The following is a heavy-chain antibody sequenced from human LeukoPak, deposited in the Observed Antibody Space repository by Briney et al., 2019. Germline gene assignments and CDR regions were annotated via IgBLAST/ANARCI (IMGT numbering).Heavy chain of an antibody. J-gene: IGHJ6*03. CDR3: AKDATTVTHYFYYYMDV. D-gene: IGHD4-11*01. Sequence: GGSLRLSCAASGFTFSSYGMHWVRQAPGKGLEWVAFIRYEGSNTYYADSVKGRFTISRDNSKNTLYLQMNSLRAEDTAVYYCAKDATTVTHYFYYYMDVWGKGTTVTISS. CDR2: IRYEGSNT. CDR1: GFTFSSYG. V-gene: IGHV3-30*02.